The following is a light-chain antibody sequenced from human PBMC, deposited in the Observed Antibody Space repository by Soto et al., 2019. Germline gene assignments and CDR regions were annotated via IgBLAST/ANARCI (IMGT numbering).Light chain of an antibody. CDR2: GAS. Sequence: DIQLTQSPSSLSASGGERVTLSCRASQGVSSNLAWYQHKPGKAPRLLIHGASNLATGVPSRSSGSGSGTDFTLTISSLQSEDIAAYYCQQYDKRPPMTFGQGTKVDIK. CDR1: QGVSSN. V-gene: IGKV1-33*01. J-gene: IGKJ1*01. CDR3: QQYDKRPPMT.